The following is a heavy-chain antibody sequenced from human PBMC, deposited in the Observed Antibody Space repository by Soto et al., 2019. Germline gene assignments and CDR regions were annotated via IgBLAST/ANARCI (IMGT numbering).Heavy chain of an antibody. Sequence: ASVKVSCKVSGYTLTELSMHWVRQAPGKGLEWMGGFDPEVGETIYAQKFQGRVTMTEDTSTDTAYMELSSLRSQDTAVYYCATAPGLRRNYYFDYWGQGTLVTVSS. V-gene: IGHV1-24*01. CDR3: ATAPGLRRNYYFDY. CDR2: FDPEVGET. J-gene: IGHJ4*02. D-gene: IGHD4-17*01. CDR1: GYTLTELS.